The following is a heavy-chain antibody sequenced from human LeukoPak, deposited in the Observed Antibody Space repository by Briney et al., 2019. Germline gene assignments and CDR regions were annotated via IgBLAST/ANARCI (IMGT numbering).Heavy chain of an antibody. CDR3: ARALRTGQGDYVPVL. CDR2: IYPGDSET. Sequence: GESLQISCKAPGYKFTNYWIGWVRQLPGKGLEWMTIIYPGDSETRYSPSFRGQVTISADKSIGTMYLQWSSLKASDTAMYYCARALRTGQGDYVPVLWGQGTLVIVSS. J-gene: IGHJ4*02. V-gene: IGHV5-51*01. D-gene: IGHD4-17*01. CDR1: GYKFTNYW.